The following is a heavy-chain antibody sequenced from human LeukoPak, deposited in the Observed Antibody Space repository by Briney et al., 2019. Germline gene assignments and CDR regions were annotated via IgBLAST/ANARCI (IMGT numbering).Heavy chain of an antibody. CDR2: ISSSGSTM. Sequence: GGSLRLSCAASGFTFSSYEMNWVRQAPGKGLEWVSYISSSGSTMFYADSVKGRFTMSRDNAKNSLYLQMNSLRAEDTAVYHCARESPYTSGWNYFDYWGRGNLVTVSS. CDR3: ARESPYTSGWNYFDY. CDR1: GFTFSSYE. J-gene: IGHJ4*02. D-gene: IGHD6-25*01. V-gene: IGHV3-48*03.